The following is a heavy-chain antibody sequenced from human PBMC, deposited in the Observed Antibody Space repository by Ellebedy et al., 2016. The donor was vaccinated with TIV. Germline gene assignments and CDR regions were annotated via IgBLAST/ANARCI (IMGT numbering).Heavy chain of an antibody. V-gene: IGHV3-30*18. J-gene: IGHJ4*02. Sequence: GGSLRLXCAASGFTFSSYAMHWVRQAPGKGLEWVASTSYDGEKKFHADSVKGRFIISRDNFRNTLFMDMKSLTADDTAVYYCAKPRSGYDGFDSWGQGTLVTVSS. D-gene: IGHD5-12*01. CDR3: AKPRSGYDGFDS. CDR1: GFTFSSYA. CDR2: TSYDGEKK.